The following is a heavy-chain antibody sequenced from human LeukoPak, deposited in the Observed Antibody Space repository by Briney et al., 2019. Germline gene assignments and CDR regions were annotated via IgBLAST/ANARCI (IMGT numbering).Heavy chain of an antibody. Sequence: GGSQRLSCAASGLTFSSYWMSWVRQAPGKGLEWVANIKQDGSEKYYVDSVKGRFTISRDNAKYSLYLQMNSLRAEDTAVYYCARTRDRGGYYFDYWGQGTLVTVSS. CDR2: IKQDGSEK. J-gene: IGHJ4*02. CDR1: GLTFSSYW. V-gene: IGHV3-7*01. D-gene: IGHD3-22*01. CDR3: ARTRDRGGYYFDY.